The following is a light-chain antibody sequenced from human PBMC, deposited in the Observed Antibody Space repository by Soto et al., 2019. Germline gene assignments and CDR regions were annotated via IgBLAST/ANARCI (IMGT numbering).Light chain of an antibody. Sequence: VLTQSPSASASLGASVKLTCTLSSGHSSYAIAWHQQQPEKGPRYLMKLDSDGSHTKGDAIPDRFSGSSSGAERYLTISSLKSEDEADYYCQTWGTGIHVVFGGGTKLTVL. J-gene: IGLJ2*01. CDR1: SGHSSYA. CDR3: QTWGTGIHVV. V-gene: IGLV4-69*01. CDR2: LDSDGSH.